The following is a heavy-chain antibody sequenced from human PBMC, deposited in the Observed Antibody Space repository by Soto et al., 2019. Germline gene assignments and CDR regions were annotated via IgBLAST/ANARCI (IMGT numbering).Heavy chain of an antibody. Sequence: LRLSCAASGFTFSSYAMHWVRQAPCKTVVWGGVIKNDRSNKFSAYSVKDRFSISRDHSKNTLYLQLNSLRAADTAAYYCARVMAVAGTTPLLYYSYYCGMDGRGQ. V-gene: IGHV3-30-3*01. CDR1: GFTFSSYA. J-gene: IGHJ6*02. CDR2: IKNDRSNK. CDR3: ARVMAVAGTTPLLYYSYYCGMDG. D-gene: IGHD6-19*01.